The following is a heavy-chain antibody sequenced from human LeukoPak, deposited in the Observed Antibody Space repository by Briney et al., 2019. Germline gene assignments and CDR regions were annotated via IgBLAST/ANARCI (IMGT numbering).Heavy chain of an antibody. D-gene: IGHD3-9*01. Sequence: GASVKVSCKASGYTFTSYGISWVRQAPGQGLEWMGRIIPKFGTAKYAQRFRGRVTITADKSTTTAYMELSSLRSEDTAVYYCARAIYYDVMTGYYDYYSYYMDVWGDGTTVTVSS. CDR1: GYTFTSYG. V-gene: IGHV1-69*06. CDR3: ARAIYYDVMTGYYDYYSYYMDV. J-gene: IGHJ6*03. CDR2: IIPKFGTA.